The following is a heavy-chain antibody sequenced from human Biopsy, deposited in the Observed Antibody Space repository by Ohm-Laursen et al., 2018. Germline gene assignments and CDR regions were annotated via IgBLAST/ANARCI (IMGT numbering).Heavy chain of an antibody. D-gene: IGHD5-12*01. CDR2: IKKKSNNDAT. Sequence: SLRLSCAASGFNLSAFALHWVRQASGRGLEWVGRIKKKSNNDATAYAESMKGRFSIFRDDSKSTSFLQMNSLKIEDTAVYICTRSAGYGYDYWGQGILVTVSS. V-gene: IGHV3-73*01. CDR1: GFNLSAFA. J-gene: IGHJ4*02. CDR3: TRSAGYGYDY.